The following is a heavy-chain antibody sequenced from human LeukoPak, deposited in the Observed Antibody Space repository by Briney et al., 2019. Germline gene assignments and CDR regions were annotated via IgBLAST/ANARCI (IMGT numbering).Heavy chain of an antibody. V-gene: IGHV3-7*04. CDR2: IAANGNDK. D-gene: IGHD5-24*01. Sequence: QPGGSLRLSCAASGFTFRKYWMAWVRQAPGQGLEWVATIAANGNDKEYEDSLKGRFTISRDNAKNSLSLQMNSLRAEDTAIYYCTRVGYIDEGIDYWGQGTLVTVSS. CDR1: GFTFRKYW. J-gene: IGHJ4*02. CDR3: TRVGYIDEGIDY.